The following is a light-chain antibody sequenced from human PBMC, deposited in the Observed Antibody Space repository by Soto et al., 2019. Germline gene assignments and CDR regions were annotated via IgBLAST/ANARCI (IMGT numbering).Light chain of an antibody. Sequence: EIVLTQSPGTLSLSPGERATLSCRASQTINSNSLAWYHQKPGQAPRVLIFGTSNRATGIPDRFIGGGSGTDFTLTISRLQAEDFGVYYCQHYDGSFPMYIFGQGTRLEIK. J-gene: IGKJ2*01. CDR3: QHYDGSFPMYI. CDR2: GTS. CDR1: QTINSNS. V-gene: IGKV3-20*01.